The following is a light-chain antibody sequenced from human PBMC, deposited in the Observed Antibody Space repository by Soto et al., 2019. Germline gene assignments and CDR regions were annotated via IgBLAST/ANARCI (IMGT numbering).Light chain of an antibody. J-gene: IGKJ5*01. CDR3: QQHNKWPLT. CDR1: QSVSSN. Sequence: LITQSPATLSVSPGERATLSCRASQSVSSNLAWYQQKPGQAPRLLIYDVSTRATGISARFSGSGSGTDFTLTISSLQSEDFATYYCQQHNKWPLTFGQGTRLEIK. CDR2: DVS. V-gene: IGKV3-15*01.